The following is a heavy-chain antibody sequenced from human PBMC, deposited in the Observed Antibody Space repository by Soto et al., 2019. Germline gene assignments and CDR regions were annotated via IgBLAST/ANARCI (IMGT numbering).Heavy chain of an antibody. D-gene: IGHD3-10*01. CDR3: ARNPYFGSGSYYNPIYQPFDS. Sequence: GGSLRLSCAASGFTFSSYAMSWVRQAPGKGLEWVSAISGSGGSTYYADSVKGRFTISRDNSASTAYMELSSLRSEDTAVYYCARNPYFGSGSYYNPIYQPFDSWGQGTLVTVSS. CDR1: GFTFSSYA. CDR2: ISGSGGST. J-gene: IGHJ4*02. V-gene: IGHV3-23*01.